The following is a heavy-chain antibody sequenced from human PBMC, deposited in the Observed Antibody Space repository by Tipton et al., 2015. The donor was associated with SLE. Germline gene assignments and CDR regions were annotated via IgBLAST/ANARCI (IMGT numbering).Heavy chain of an antibody. CDR2: ISSSSSYT. CDR1: GFTFSDYY. V-gene: IGHV3-11*06. D-gene: IGHD1-7*01. J-gene: IGHJ6*02. CDR3: ARVRVTGTENYGMDV. Sequence: SLRLSCAASGFTFSDYYMSWIRQAPGKGLEWVSYISSSSSYTNYADSVKGRFTISRDNAKNSLYLQMNSLRAEDTAVYYCARVRVTGTENYGMDVWGQGTTVTVSS.